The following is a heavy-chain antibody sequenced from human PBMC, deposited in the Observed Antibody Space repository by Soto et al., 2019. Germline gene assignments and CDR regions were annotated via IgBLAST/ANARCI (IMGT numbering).Heavy chain of an antibody. V-gene: IGHV4-30-2*01. Sequence: TLSLTCAVSGGSISSGGYSWSWIRQPPGKGLEWIGYIYHSGSIYYNPSLKSRVTISVDRSKNQFSLKLSSVTAADTAVYYCARDPPFLPWGQGTLVTVSS. CDR1: GGSISSGGYS. J-gene: IGHJ5*02. D-gene: IGHD3-3*02. CDR2: IYHSGSI. CDR3: ARDPPFLP.